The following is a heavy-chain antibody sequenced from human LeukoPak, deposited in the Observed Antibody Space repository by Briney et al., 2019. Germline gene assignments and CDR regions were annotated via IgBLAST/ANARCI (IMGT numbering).Heavy chain of an antibody. CDR1: GGSISSSSYY. CDR3: ARASSGWYNWFDP. CDR2: IYYSGST. J-gene: IGHJ5*02. Sequence: SETLSLTCTVSGGSISSSSYYWGWIRQPPGKGLEWIGSIYYSGSTYYNPSLKSRVTISVDTSKNQFSLKLSSVTAADTAVYYCARASSGWYNWFDPWGQGTLVTVSS. V-gene: IGHV4-39*07. D-gene: IGHD6-19*01.